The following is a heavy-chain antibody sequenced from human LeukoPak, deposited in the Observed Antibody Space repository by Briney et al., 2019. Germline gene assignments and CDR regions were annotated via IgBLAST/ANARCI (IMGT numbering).Heavy chain of an antibody. V-gene: IGHV7-4-1*02. D-gene: IGHD6-19*01. CDR3: ARGDSSGWYQGIDY. Sequence: ASVNVSCKASGYTFTSYAMNWVRQAPGQGLEWMGWINTNTGNPTYAQGFTGRFVFSLDTSVSTAYLQISSLKAEDTAVYYCARGDSSGWYQGIDYWGQGTLVTVSS. CDR2: INTNTGNP. CDR1: GYTFTSYA. J-gene: IGHJ4*02.